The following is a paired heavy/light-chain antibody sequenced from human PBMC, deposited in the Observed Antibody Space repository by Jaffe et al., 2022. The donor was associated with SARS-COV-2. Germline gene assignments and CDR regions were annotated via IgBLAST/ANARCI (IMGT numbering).Heavy chain of an antibody. J-gene: IGHJ4*02. CDR3: ARGYCSGGSCYPPKY. V-gene: IGHV3-30*04. Sequence: QVQLVESGGGVVQPGRSLRLSCAASGFTFSSYAMHWVRQAPGKGLEWVAVISYDGSNKYYADSVKGRFTISRDNSKNTLYLQMNSLRAEDTAVYYCARGYCSGGSCYPPKYWGQGTLVTVSS. CDR1: GFTFSSYA. CDR2: ISYDGSNK. D-gene: IGHD2-15*01.
Light chain of an antibody. V-gene: IGKV1-5*03. J-gene: IGKJ2*01. CDR3: QQYNSYPYT. CDR1: QSISSW. CDR2: KAS. Sequence: DIQMTQSPSTLSASVGDRVTITCRASQSISSWLAWYQQKPGKAPKLLIYKASSLESGVPSRFSGSGSGTKFTLTISSLQPDDFATFYCQQYNSYPYTFGQGTKLEIK.